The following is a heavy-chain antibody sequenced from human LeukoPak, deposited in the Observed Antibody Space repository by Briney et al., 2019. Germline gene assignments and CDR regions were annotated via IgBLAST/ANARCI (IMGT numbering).Heavy chain of an antibody. CDR2: ISGSGGST. J-gene: IGHJ4*02. CDR1: GFTFSSYA. CDR3: AKDAPTQAVVPAGLFDY. Sequence: GGSLRLSCAASGFTFSSYAMSWVRQAPGKGLEWVSAISGSGGSTYYADPVKGRFTISRDNSKNTLYLQMNSLRAEDTAVYYCAKDAPTQAVVPAGLFDYWGQGTLVTVSS. D-gene: IGHD2-2*01. V-gene: IGHV3-23*01.